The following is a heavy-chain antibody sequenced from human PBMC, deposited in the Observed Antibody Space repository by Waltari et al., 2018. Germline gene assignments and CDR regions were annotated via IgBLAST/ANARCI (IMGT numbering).Heavy chain of an antibody. D-gene: IGHD1-1*01. CDR1: GFSVTRND. J-gene: IGHJ4*02. CDR2: LYSGGGT. CDR3: ARLKQLVYYFDS. V-gene: IGHV3-53*01. Sequence: EVQLVESGVGLIQPAGSLILSCAVSGFSVTRNDLTGLRQAPGKGLEWVAVLYSGGGTYYTDSVKGRFTISRDNSNNTLDLQMTGLIADDTAVYFCARLKQLVYYFDSWGQGTQVTVSS.